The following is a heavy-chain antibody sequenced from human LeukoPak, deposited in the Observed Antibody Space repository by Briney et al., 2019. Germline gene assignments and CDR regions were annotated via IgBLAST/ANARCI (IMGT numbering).Heavy chain of an antibody. CDR3: ARDLRRIGIAVAGNERDWFDP. J-gene: IGHJ5*02. D-gene: IGHD6-19*01. CDR2: ISAYNGNT. CDR1: GYTFTSYG. Sequence: GASVTVSCKASGYTFTSYGISWVRQAPGQGLEWMGLISAYNGNTNYAQKLQGRVTMTTDTSTSTAYMELRSLRSDDTAVYYCARDLRRIGIAVAGNERDWFDPWGQGTLVTVSS. V-gene: IGHV1-18*01.